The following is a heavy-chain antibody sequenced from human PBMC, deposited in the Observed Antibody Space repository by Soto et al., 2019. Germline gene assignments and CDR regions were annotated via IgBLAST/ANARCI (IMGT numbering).Heavy chain of an antibody. CDR1: GFTFSTYG. CDR2: TSGGYT. V-gene: IGHV3-23*01. D-gene: IGHD5-18*01. Sequence: EMQLLESGGGLIQPGGSLRLSCVASGFTFSTYGNSWVRQAPGKGLEWVSSTSGGYTYYADSVRGRFTISSDNSKNTVYLQMNILRAGDTALYYCEKARDLDTATTVYAMAVWGQGTMVTVSS. CDR3: EKARDLDTATTVYAMAV. J-gene: IGHJ6*02.